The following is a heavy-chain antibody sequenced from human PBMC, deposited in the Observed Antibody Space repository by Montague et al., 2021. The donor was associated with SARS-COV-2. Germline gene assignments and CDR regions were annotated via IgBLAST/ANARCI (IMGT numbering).Heavy chain of an antibody. CDR1: GVSVTDYY. J-gene: IGHJ6*02. Sequence: SETLSLTCTISGVSVTDYYWSWIRQPPGKGLEWVGDVLYNKGTNYNPSLKSRVTVSVDTPKNQFSLSLTSVTAADTAVYYCEGWHVSPEDGMDVWGQGTTVTVSS. V-gene: IGHV4-59*02. CDR2: VLYNKGT. CDR3: EGWHVSPEDGMDV.